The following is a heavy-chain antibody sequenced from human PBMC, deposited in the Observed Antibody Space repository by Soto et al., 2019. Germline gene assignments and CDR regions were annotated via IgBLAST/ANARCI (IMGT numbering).Heavy chain of an antibody. CDR1: W. V-gene: IGHV5-51*01. Sequence: WGGRIIKKNRKGLEWMGIIYPGDSDTRYSPSFQGQVTISADKSISTAYLQWSSLKASDTAMYYCARLLALGTSSGWYAFDIWGQGTMVTGSS. CDR3: ARLLALGTSSGWYAFDI. CDR2: IYPGDSDT. J-gene: IGHJ3*02. D-gene: IGHD6-19*01.